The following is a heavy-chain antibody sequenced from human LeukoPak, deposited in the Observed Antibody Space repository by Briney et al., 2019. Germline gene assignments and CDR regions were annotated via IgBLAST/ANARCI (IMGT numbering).Heavy chain of an antibody. D-gene: IGHD1-14*01. CDR3: VAGGWRYFDY. Sequence: GGSLRLSCAASGLPFSNFEMNWVRQAPGKGLEWISYISSSGSTIYYADSMKGRFTISRDNAKNSLFLQADSLRVEDTAVYYCVAGGWRYFDYWGQGTLVTVSS. J-gene: IGHJ4*02. CDR2: ISSSGSTI. CDR1: GLPFSNFE. V-gene: IGHV3-48*03.